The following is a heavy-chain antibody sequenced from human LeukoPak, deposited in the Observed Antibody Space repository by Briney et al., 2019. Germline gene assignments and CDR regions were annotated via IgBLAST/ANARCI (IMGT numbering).Heavy chain of an antibody. J-gene: IGHJ4*02. CDR3: ARDVSYAFDY. Sequence: PGGSLRLSCAASGFTFSSFSMNWVRQAPGKGLEWVSYISAISGTISYADSVKGRFTISIDNAKSSLFLQMNSLRAEDTAVYYCARDVSYAFDYWGQGTLVTVSS. CDR2: ISAISGTI. D-gene: IGHD2-2*01. CDR1: GFTFSSFS. V-gene: IGHV3-48*01.